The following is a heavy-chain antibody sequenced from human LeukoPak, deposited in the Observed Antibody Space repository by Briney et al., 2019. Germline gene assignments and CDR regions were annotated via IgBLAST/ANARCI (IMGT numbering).Heavy chain of an antibody. V-gene: IGHV3-49*04. CDR2: ISSKAYDETP. J-gene: IGHJ4*02. Sequence: GRSLRLSCTVSGFTFADNSLTWVRQAPGKGLEWVTSISSKAYDETPKYAASVKGRFTVSRDDSKDTAYLHMNSLKIEDTAVYYCARDPYYYYGSGLDYWGQGTLVTVSS. CDR1: GFTFADNS. D-gene: IGHD3-10*01. CDR3: ARDPYYYYGSGLDY.